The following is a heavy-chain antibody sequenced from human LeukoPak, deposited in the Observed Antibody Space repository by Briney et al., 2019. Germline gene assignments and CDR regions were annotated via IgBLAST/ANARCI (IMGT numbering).Heavy chain of an antibody. CDR1: GGSLRSSGHW. CDR2: IHYSGKV. CDR3: ARQSGDQSSAWYFDA. J-gene: IGHJ4*02. Sequence: SETLSLTCTVSGGSLRSSGHWWVWIRQPPGKGLEWIGSIHYSGKVYYNPSIKIRVSTSVDKSTYQFSLRLSSATAADTAIYYCARQSGDQSSAWYFDAWGQGTLVTVSS. V-gene: IGHV4-39*01. D-gene: IGHD6-19*01.